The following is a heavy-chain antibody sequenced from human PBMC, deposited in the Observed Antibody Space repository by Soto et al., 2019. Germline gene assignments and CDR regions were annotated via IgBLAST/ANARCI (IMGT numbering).Heavy chain of an antibody. CDR2: INADNSKT. Sequence: ASVKVSCKASGYIFSNYAIHWVRQAPGQRLEWMGWINADNSKTKYSQKFQGRVSISRDTSASTAYMVLSSLRSEDTALYYCARENFNGGEYADYWGQGTLVTVSS. CDR3: ARENFNGGEYADY. D-gene: IGHD2-21*01. CDR1: GYIFSNYA. J-gene: IGHJ4*02. V-gene: IGHV1-3*01.